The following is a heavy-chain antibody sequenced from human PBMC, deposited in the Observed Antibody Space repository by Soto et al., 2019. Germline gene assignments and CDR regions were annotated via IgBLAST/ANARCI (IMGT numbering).Heavy chain of an antibody. Sequence: PGGSLRLSCAASGFTFSSYDMNWVRQAPGKGLEWVSYISTSSYTIYYADSVKGRLTISRDNAKNSLYLQMNSLRDEDTAVYCCARQGVTIPRLVDVWGQGTTVTVSS. CDR1: GFTFSSYD. J-gene: IGHJ6*02. CDR2: ISTSSYTI. D-gene: IGHD4-17*01. CDR3: ARQGVTIPRLVDV. V-gene: IGHV3-48*02.